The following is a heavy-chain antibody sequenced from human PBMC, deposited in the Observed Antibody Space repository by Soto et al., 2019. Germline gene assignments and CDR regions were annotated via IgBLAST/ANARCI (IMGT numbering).Heavy chain of an antibody. V-gene: IGHV3-11*05. J-gene: IGHJ4*02. Sequence: GGSLRLSCAASGFTFSDYYMSWIRQAPGKGLEWVSYISSSSSYTNYADSVKGRFTISRDNAKKSLYLQMNSLRAEDTAVYYCAREYPLPIVGTTGIDYWGQGTLVTVSS. CDR1: GFTFSDYY. CDR3: AREYPLPIVGTTGIDY. D-gene: IGHD1-26*01. CDR2: ISSSSSYT.